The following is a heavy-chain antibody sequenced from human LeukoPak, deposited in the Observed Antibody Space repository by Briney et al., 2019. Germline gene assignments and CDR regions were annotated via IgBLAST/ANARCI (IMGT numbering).Heavy chain of an antibody. CDR1: GFTFSSYS. CDR3: ARDLNEAAAGWKTPLPSRLNTPVGFDY. J-gene: IGHJ4*02. V-gene: IGHV3-48*04. CDR2: ISSSSSTI. D-gene: IGHD6-13*01. Sequence: GGSLRLSCAASGFTFSSYSMNWVRQAPGKGLEWVSYISSSSSTIYYADSVKGRFTISRDNAKNSLYLQMNSLRAEDTAVYYCARDLNEAAAGWKTPLPSRLNTPVGFDYWGQGTLVTVSS.